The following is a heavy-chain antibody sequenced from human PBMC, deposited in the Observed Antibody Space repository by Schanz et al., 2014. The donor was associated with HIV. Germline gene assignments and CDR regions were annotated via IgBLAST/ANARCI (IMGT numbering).Heavy chain of an antibody. D-gene: IGHD1-26*01. CDR1: GFAFSDYY. CDR2: ISKSGNTI. CDR3: ARANGGTRALYFDP. Sequence: QVQLVESGGGLVKPGESLRLSCATSGFAFSDYYMSWIRQAPGKGLEWAAYISKSGNTIYYADSVKGRFTISRDNANNSLFLQMNSLTAEDTAVYYCARANGGTRALYFDPWGQGTLVTVSS. J-gene: IGHJ4*02. V-gene: IGHV3-11*01.